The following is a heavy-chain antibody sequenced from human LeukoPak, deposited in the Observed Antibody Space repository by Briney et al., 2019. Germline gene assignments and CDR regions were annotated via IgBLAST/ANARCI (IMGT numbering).Heavy chain of an antibody. CDR2: IYPGDSDT. V-gene: IGHV5-51*01. CDR1: GYTFSNYW. J-gene: IGHJ5*02. Sequence: NHGESLNISCKGSGYTFSNYWIAWVRQTAGKGLEWMGIIYPGDSDTRYSPSFEGRVTISADKSISTAYLQWSSLKASDTAMYYCARRGTTGEWFDPWGQGTPVTVSS. D-gene: IGHD4-11*01. CDR3: ARRGTTGEWFDP.